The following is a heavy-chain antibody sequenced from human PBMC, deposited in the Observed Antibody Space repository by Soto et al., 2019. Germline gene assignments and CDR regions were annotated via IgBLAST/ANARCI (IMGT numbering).Heavy chain of an antibody. Sequence: LGVSLRLPCASSGFTFSSYAMIWARQAPGKGLEWVSAISGSGGSTYYADSVKGRFTISRDNSKNTLYLQMNSLRAEDTAVYYCAKDQHRGGWNFDYYYGMDVWGKGT. V-gene: IGHV3-23*01. D-gene: IGHD1-7*01. J-gene: IGHJ6*04. CDR3: AKDQHRGGWNFDYYYGMDV. CDR1: GFTFSSYA. CDR2: ISGSGGST.